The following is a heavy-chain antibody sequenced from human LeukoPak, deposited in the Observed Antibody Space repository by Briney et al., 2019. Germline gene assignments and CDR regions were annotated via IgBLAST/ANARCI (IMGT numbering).Heavy chain of an antibody. Sequence: GGSLRLSCAASGFIFSKYWMSWVRQAPGKGLEWVANINQDGSAKYYVDSVKGRFTISRDNSKNTLYLQMNSLRVEDTAVYYCAKDQYDYVRGEFDYWGQGTLVTVSS. D-gene: IGHD3-16*01. J-gene: IGHJ4*02. CDR3: AKDQYDYVRGEFDY. CDR1: GFIFSKYW. CDR2: INQDGSAK. V-gene: IGHV3-7*01.